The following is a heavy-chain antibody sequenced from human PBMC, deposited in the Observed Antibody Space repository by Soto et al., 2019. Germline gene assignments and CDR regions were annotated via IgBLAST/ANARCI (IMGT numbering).Heavy chain of an antibody. CDR2: IRGNGDPP. V-gene: IGHV3-64D*06. J-gene: IGHJ4*02. Sequence: GGSLRLSCSASGFTFSSYAMHWVRQAPGKGLEYVSGIRGNGDPPFYADSVKGRFTISSDNSKNTLYLQMSSLSADDTAVYYCVKSRGGNNFDFFDWGQGALVTVSS. CDR3: VKSRGGNNFDFFD. D-gene: IGHD5-12*01. CDR1: GFTFSSYA.